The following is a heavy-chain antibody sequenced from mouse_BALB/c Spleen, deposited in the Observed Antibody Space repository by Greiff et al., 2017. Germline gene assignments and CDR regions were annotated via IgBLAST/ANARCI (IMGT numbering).Heavy chain of an antibody. CDR1: GYSITSDYA. CDR3: ARFDGYLGFDY. V-gene: IGHV3-2*02. Sequence: EVKLQESGPGLVKPSQSLSLTCTVTGYSITSDYAWNWIRQFPGNKLEWMGYISYSGSTSYNPSLKSRISITRDTSKNQFFLQLNSVTTEDTATYYCARFDGYLGFDYWGQGTTLTVSS. D-gene: IGHD2-3*01. J-gene: IGHJ2*01. CDR2: ISYSGST.